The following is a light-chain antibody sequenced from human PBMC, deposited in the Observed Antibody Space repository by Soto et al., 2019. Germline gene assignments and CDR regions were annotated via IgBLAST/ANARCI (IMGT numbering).Light chain of an antibody. CDR2: WAS. CDR1: HSLFFTFNNKNY. CDR3: QQYFSIPHT. Sequence: DIVMTQSPDSLAMSLGETATINCKSRHSLFFTFNNKNYLAWYQQRPGQPPQLLIYWASTRESGVPDRFSGSGSGTDFTLTINSLQAEDVAIYYCQQYFSIPHTFGQGTKLEIK. V-gene: IGKV4-1*01. J-gene: IGKJ2*01.